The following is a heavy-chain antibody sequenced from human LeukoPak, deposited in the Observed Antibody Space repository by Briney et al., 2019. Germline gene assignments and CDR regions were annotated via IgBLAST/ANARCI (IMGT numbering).Heavy chain of an antibody. CDR3: ARVDSSGPLDY. CDR2: ISAYNGNT. V-gene: IGHV1-18*01. D-gene: IGHD3-22*01. CDR1: GYTFTSYG. Sequence: WASVKVSCRASGYTFTSYGISWVRQAPGQGLEWMGWISAYNGNTNYAQKLQGRVTMTTDTSTSTAYMELRSLRSDDTAVYYCARVDSSGPLDYWGQGTLVTVSS. J-gene: IGHJ4*02.